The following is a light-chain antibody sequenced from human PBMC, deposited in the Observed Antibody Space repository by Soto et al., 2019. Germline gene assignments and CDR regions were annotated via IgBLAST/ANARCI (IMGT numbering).Light chain of an antibody. CDR2: SNS. Sequence: QSVLTQPPSASGTPGQRVTISCSGSNSNIGSNTINWYQQLPGTAPKLLMYSNSQRPSGVPDRFSGSKSGTSASLAISGLQSEYEADYYCAAWDDSLNGVVFGGGTKLTVL. V-gene: IGLV1-44*01. J-gene: IGLJ2*01. CDR3: AAWDDSLNGVV. CDR1: NSNIGSNT.